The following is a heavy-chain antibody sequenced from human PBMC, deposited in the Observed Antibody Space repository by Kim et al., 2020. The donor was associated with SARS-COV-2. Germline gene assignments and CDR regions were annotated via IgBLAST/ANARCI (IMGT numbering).Heavy chain of an antibody. Sequence: SVKGRFTISRDNPKNTMYLQMNSLRAEDTAVYYCAKDRCRTAATMGGFDYWGQGTLVTVSS. CDR3: AKDRCRTAATMGGFDY. D-gene: IGHD5-12*01. V-gene: IGHV3-23*01. J-gene: IGHJ4*02.